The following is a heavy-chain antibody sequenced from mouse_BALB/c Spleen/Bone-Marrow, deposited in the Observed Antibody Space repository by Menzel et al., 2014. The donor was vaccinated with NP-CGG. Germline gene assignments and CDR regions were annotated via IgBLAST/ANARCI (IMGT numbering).Heavy chain of an antibody. Sequence: VQLQKSEVELERPVASVVLSCKASGYTFTSYWINWVKQRPGQGLEWIGNIYPSDSYTNYNQKFKDKATLTVDKSSSTAYMQLSSPTSEDSAVYYCTRTYDGRTFFFYWVQG. CDR1: GYTFTSYW. V-gene: IGHV1-69*02. J-gene: IGHJ3*01. CDR2: IYPSDSYT. CDR3: TRTYDGRTFFFY. D-gene: IGHD2-3*01.